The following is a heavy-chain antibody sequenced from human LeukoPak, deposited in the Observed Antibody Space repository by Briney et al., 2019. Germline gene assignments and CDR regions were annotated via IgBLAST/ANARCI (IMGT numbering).Heavy chain of an antibody. CDR3: ARYSGYDFNFDY. J-gene: IGHJ4*02. CDR2: INPNSGGT. Sequence: ASVKVSCKASGYTFTGYYRHWVRQAPGQGLEWMGWINPNSGGTNYAQKFQGRVTMTRDTSISTAYMELSRLRSDDTAVYYCARYSGYDFNFDYWGQGTLVTVSS. V-gene: IGHV1-2*02. D-gene: IGHD5-12*01. CDR1: GYTFTGYY.